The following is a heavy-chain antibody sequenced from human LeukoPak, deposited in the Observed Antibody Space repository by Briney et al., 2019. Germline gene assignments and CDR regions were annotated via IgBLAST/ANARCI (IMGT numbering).Heavy chain of an antibody. CDR3: VRDQGAAGDS. V-gene: IGHV3-7*01. CDR1: GFTFSDYW. J-gene: IGHJ4*02. D-gene: IGHD6-13*01. Sequence: GGSLRLSCAASGFTFSDYWMTWVRQAPGKGLEWVANIDQDGSGNIYVDSVKGRLTISRDNAKKSLYLQMNSLRPEDSALYYCVRDQGAAGDSWGQGTLVLVSS. CDR2: IDQDGSGN.